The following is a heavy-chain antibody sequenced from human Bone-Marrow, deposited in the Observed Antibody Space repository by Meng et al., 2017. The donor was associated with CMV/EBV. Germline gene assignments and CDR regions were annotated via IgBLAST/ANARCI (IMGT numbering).Heavy chain of an antibody. CDR2: IYYSGST. CDR3: ARTNNRFEYSSSGAGMDV. CDR1: GGSISSSSYY. D-gene: IGHD6-6*01. V-gene: IGHV4-39*01. Sequence: GSLRLSCTVSGGSISSSSYYWGWIRQPPGKGLEWIGSIYYSGSTYYNPSLKSRVTISVDTSKNQFSLKLSSVTAADTAAYYCARTNNRFEYSSSGAGMDVWGQGTTVTVS. J-gene: IGHJ6*02.